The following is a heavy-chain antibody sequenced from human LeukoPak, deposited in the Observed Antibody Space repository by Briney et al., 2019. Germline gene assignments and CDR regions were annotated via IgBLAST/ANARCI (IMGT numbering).Heavy chain of an antibody. D-gene: IGHD3-16*02. CDR2: IYHSGST. Sequence: SETLSLTCIVSGGSISSTYNWGWIRQPPGKGLEWIGYIYHSGSTYYNPSLKSRVTISVDRSKNQFSLKLSSVTAADTAVYYCARSYVWGSYRYTNWFDPWGQGTLVTVSS. CDR3: ARSYVWGSYRYTNWFDP. J-gene: IGHJ5*02. V-gene: IGHV4-39*07. CDR1: GGSISSTYN.